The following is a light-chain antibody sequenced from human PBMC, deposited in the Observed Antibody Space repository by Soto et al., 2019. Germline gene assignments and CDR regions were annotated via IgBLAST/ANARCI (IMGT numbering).Light chain of an antibody. Sequence: GDRVTITCRASQSISSWLAWYQQKPGKAPKLLIYDASSLESGVPSRFSGSGSGTEFTLTISSLQPDDFATYYCQQRYSIPYTFGQGTKVDIK. CDR1: QSISSW. CDR3: QQRYSIPYT. V-gene: IGKV1-5*01. CDR2: DAS. J-gene: IGKJ2*01.